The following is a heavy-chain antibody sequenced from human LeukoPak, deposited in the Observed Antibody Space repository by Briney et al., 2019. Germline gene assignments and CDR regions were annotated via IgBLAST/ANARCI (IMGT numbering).Heavy chain of an antibody. CDR1: GYTFTGYY. CDR3: ARVFCGGDCYQDWFDP. J-gene: IGHJ5*02. Sequence: ASVKVSCKASGYTFTGYYTHWVRQAPGQGLEWMGRINPNSGSTNYAQKFQGRVTMTRDTSISTAYMELSRLRSDDTAVYYCARVFCGGDCYQDWFDPWGQGTLVTVSS. V-gene: IGHV1-2*06. CDR2: INPNSGST. D-gene: IGHD2-21*02.